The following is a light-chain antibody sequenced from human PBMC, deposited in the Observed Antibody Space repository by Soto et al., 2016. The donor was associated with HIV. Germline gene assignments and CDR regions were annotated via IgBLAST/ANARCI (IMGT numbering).Light chain of an antibody. CDR1: QDIYNY. CDR2: AAM. J-gene: IGKJ1*01. CDR3: LQDYNYPWT. V-gene: IGKV1-27*01. Sequence: DIQMTQSPSSLSGSIGDRVSITCRASQDIYNYLAWYQQKPGKVPRLLISAAMNLESGVPSRFRGSGSGTEFTLTITSLQPEDIATYYCLQDYNYPWTFGQGTKVEIK.